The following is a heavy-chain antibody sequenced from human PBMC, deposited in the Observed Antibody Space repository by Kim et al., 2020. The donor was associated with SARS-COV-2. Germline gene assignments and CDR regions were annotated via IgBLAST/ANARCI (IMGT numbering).Heavy chain of an antibody. V-gene: IGHV5-10-1*01. D-gene: IGHD2-15*01. CDR1: GYSFTSYW. J-gene: IGHJ6*02. CDR3: ARQAPDCSGGSCYWYYYYYGMDV. CDR2: IDPSDSYT. Sequence: GESLKISCKGSGYSFTSYWISWVRQMPGKGLEWMGRIDPSDSYTNYSPSFQGHVTISADKSISTAYLQWSSLKASDTAMYYCARQAPDCSGGSCYWYYYYYGMDVWGQGTTVTVSS.